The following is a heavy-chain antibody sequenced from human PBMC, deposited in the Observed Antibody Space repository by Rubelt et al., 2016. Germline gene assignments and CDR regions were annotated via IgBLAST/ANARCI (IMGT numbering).Heavy chain of an antibody. J-gene: IGHJ4*02. D-gene: IGHD3-22*01. Sequence: GLEWMGRINPNSGGTNYAQKFQGRVTMTRDTSISTAYMELSRLRSDDTAVYYCARGHHSDTSRYYYADYWGQGTLVTVSS. V-gene: IGHV1-2*06. CDR2: INPNSGGT. CDR3: ARGHHSDTSRYYYADY.